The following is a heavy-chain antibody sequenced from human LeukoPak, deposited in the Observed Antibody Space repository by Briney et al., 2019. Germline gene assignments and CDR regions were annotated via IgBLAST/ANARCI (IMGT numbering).Heavy chain of an antibody. J-gene: IGHJ4*02. CDR1: GFTFSSYA. V-gene: IGHV3-23*01. CDR2: ISGSGGST. CDR3: AKGSITMVRGIIQN. Sequence: GGSLRLSCAASGFTFSSYAMSWVRQAPGKGLEWVSAISGSGGSTYYADSVKGRFTISRDNSKNTLYLQMNSLRAEDTVVYYCAKGSITMVRGIIQNWGQGTLVTVSS. D-gene: IGHD3-10*01.